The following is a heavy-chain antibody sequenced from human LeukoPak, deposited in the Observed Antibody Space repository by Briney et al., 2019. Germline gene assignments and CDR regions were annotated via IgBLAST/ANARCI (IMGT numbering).Heavy chain of an antibody. CDR2: IIPNSGGS. D-gene: IGHD5-12*01. V-gene: IGHV1-2*06. CDR1: GYTFTGYS. J-gene: IGHJ4*02. Sequence: GASVKVSCKASGYTFTGYSMHRVRQAPGQGLEWMGRIIPNSGGSNFAQNFQGRDTMTRDTSISTTYMELSSLRSDDTAVYYCARGSYSGYDIDYWGQGTLVTVSS. CDR3: ARGSYSGYDIDY.